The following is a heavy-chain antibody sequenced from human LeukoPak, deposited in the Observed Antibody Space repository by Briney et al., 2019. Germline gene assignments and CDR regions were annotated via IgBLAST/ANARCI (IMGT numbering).Heavy chain of an antibody. CDR1: GGSISSYY. Sequence: SETLSLTCTVSGGSISSYYWSWIRQPPGKGLEWIGYIYYSGSTNYNPSLKSRVTISVDTSKNQFSLKLSSVTAADTAVYYCARYYYGSGSYYTVGYYYYMDVWGKGTTVTISS. D-gene: IGHD3-10*01. CDR2: IYYSGST. CDR3: ARYYYGSGSYYTVGYYYYMDV. V-gene: IGHV4-59*01. J-gene: IGHJ6*03.